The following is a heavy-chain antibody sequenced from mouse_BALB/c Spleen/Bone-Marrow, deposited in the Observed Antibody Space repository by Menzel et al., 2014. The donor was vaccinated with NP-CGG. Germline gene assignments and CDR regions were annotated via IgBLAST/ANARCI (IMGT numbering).Heavy chain of an antibody. CDR1: GFDFSRYW. D-gene: IGHD1-1*01. V-gene: IGHV4-1*02. Sequence: EVQLQQSGGGLVQPGGSLKFSCAASGFDFSRYWMSWVRQAPGKGLEWIGEINPDSRTINYSPSLKDKFIISRDNAKNTLYLRLNKVRSEDTALYYCARPDYYGYLNYWGQGTTLTVSS. J-gene: IGHJ2*01. CDR3: ARPDYYGYLNY. CDR2: INPDSRTI.